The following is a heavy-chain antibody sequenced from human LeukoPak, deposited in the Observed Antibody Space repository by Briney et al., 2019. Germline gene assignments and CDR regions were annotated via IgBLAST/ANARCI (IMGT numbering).Heavy chain of an antibody. J-gene: IGHJ3*02. CDR2: INHSGST. V-gene: IGHV4-34*01. CDR1: GGSFSGYY. Sequence: PSETLSLTCAVYGGSFSGYYWSWIRQPPGKGLEWIGEINHSGSTNYNPSLKSRVTISVDTSKNQFSLKLSSVTAADTAVYYCASLFGGNSGDDAFDIWGQGTMVTVSS. CDR3: ASLFGGNSGDDAFDI. D-gene: IGHD4-23*01.